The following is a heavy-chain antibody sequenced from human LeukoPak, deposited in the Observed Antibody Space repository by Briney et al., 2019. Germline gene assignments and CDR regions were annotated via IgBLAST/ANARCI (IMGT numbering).Heavy chain of an antibody. J-gene: IGHJ4*02. CDR2: ISMTSSYI. CDR1: GFTFHSHG. D-gene: IGHD5-12*01. V-gene: IGHV3-21*01. Sequence: PGRSLRLSCAASGFTFHSHGMNWVRQAPGKGLEWVSSISMTSSYIYYADSVKGRFTISRDNAKNSLYLHMNSLRAEDTAVYYCAGVAGYSGYEPGYFEDWGQGTLVTVSS. CDR3: AGVAGYSGYEPGYFED.